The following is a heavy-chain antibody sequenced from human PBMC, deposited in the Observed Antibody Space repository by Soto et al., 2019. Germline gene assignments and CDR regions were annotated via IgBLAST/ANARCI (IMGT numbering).Heavy chain of an antibody. J-gene: IGHJ4*02. Sequence: QVQVVESGGGVVQPGRALRLSWAASGFTFSSYAMHWVRQAPGKGLEWVAIISYDGSDKYYADSVKGRFTISRDNSKNTLYLQMNSLRTEDTAVYYCARGGRLRHFDYWAQGTLVTVSS. CDR2: ISYDGSDK. CDR1: GFTFSSYA. V-gene: IGHV3-30*04. CDR3: ARGGRLRHFDY. D-gene: IGHD5-12*01.